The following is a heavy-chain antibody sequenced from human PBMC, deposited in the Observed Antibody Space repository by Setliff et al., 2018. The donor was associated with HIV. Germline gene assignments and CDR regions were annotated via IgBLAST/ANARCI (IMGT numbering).Heavy chain of an antibody. D-gene: IGHD2-21*02. J-gene: IGHJ3*01. CDR2: ISSSGHTI. V-gene: IGHV3-11*04. CDR1: GFTFSEYQ. CDR3: AGLLAVETAGDIFDL. Sequence: GGSLRLSCAASGFTFSEYQMSWIRRAPGKGMEWISYISSSGHTIYYADSVKGRFTISRDNAKTLMFLEMNRVRAEDSAAYYCAGLLAVETAGDIFDLWGQGTPVTVSS.